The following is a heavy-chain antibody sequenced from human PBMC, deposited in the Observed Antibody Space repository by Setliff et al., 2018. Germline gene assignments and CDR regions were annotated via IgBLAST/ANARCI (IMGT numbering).Heavy chain of an antibody. CDR3: ARSPFVYSNGDGYYYDRNYYNYMDV. CDR1: GGSISTYH. V-gene: IGHV4-59*01. J-gene: IGHJ6*03. Sequence: PSETLSLTCSVSGGSISTYHWSWIRQPPEKGLEWIAYIHYSGSTNQNPSLKSRVTISVDTSKNQFSLKLSSVTAADTAVYYCARSPFVYSNGDGYYYDRNYYNYMDVWGKGTTVTVSS. D-gene: IGHD3-22*01. CDR2: IHYSGST.